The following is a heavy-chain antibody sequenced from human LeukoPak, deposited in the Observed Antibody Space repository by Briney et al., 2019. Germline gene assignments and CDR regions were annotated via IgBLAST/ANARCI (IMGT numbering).Heavy chain of an antibody. CDR3: ASRSVPAAINFDY. CDR1: GYTFTGYY. J-gene: IGHJ4*02. D-gene: IGHD2-2*02. CDR2: INPNSGGT. V-gene: IGHV1-2*02. Sequence: ASVKVSCKASGYTFTGYYMHWVRQAPGQGLEWMGWINPNSGGTNYAQKFPGRVTMTRDTSISTAYMELSRLRSDDTAVYYCASRSVPAAINFDYWGQGTLVTVSS.